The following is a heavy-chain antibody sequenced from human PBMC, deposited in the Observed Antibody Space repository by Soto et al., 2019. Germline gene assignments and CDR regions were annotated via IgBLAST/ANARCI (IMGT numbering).Heavy chain of an antibody. Sequence: PSETLSLTCTVSGGSISDGYYWTWIRQHPGKGLEWIGSISASGSTSYNPSLKSRLTVSVDKSKNEFSLTLRSVTAADTAVYDCARRDRSGFSYWLDTWGQGTLVTVS. D-gene: IGHD3-22*01. CDR2: ISASGST. CDR3: ARRDRSGFSYWLDT. CDR1: GGSISDGYY. V-gene: IGHV4-31*03. J-gene: IGHJ5*02.